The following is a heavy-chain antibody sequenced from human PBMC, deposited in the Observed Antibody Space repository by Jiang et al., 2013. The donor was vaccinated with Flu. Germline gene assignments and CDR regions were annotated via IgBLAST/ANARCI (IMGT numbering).Heavy chain of an antibody. D-gene: IGHD3-22*01. CDR1: GDSMTGYY. CDR3: ARLSVSYYYDKGTFNI. CDR2: IYYSGTT. J-gene: IGHJ3*02. V-gene: IGHV4-59*08. Sequence: GLLKPSETLSLTCAVSGDSMTGYYYNWIRQPPGKGLEWVGCIYYSGTTKYNPSLKSRVTISVDTSRNEFSLKLSSVTAADTAVYYCARLSVSYYYDKGTFNIWGRGTMVTVSS.